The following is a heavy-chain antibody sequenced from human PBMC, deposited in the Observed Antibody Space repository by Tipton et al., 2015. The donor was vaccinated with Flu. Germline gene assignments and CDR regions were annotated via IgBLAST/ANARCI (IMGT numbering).Heavy chain of an antibody. CDR1: GFTFSNYW. V-gene: IGHV3-7*01. D-gene: IGHD7-27*01. CDR2: IKEDGSEK. CDR3: ARGDWGYYGMDV. J-gene: IGHJ6*02. Sequence: SLRLSCAASGFTFSNYWMNWVRQAPGKGLEWVANIKEDGSEKYYVDSVKGRFTISRDNAKNSLYLQMNSLRGEDTAVYYCARGDWGYYGMDVWGQGTTVTVS.